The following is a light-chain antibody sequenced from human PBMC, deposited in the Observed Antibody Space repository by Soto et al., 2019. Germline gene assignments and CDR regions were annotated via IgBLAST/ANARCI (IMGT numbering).Light chain of an antibody. CDR3: MQALQTPPT. J-gene: IGKJ2*01. CDR2: LGS. CDR1: QSLLHSNGYNY. V-gene: IGKV2-28*01. Sequence: DIVMTQSPLSLPVTPGEPASISCRSSQSLLHSNGYNYLDWYLQKPGQSPQLLIYLGSNRASGVPDRFSGSGSGTEFTLKIRRVEAEDVGVYYCMQALQTPPTFGQGTKLEIK.